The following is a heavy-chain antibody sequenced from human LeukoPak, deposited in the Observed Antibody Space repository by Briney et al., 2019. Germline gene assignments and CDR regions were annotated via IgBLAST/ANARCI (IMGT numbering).Heavy chain of an antibody. J-gene: IGHJ5*02. Sequence: PSETLSLTCTVSGGSVSSGSYYWSWIRQPPGKGLEWIGYIYYSGSTNYNPSLKSRVTISVDTSKNQFSLKLSSVTAADTAVYYCARSFKYGLTGFDPWGQGTLVTVSS. V-gene: IGHV4-61*01. CDR2: IYYSGST. CDR3: ARSFKYGLTGFDP. D-gene: IGHD1-20*01. CDR1: GGSVSSGSYY.